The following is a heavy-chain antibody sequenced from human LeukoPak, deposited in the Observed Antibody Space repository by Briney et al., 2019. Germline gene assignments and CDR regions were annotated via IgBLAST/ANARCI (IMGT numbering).Heavy chain of an antibody. V-gene: IGHV4-39*01. D-gene: IGHD5-18*01. J-gene: IGHJ4*02. CDR3: ARQSGYSYGYVGY. CDR1: GGSISTSSTHY. CDR2: IYYSGST. Sequence: SETLSLTCTVSGGSISTSSTHYWGWIRQPPGKGLEWIGSIYYSGSTYYNPSLKSRVTISVDTSKNQFSLKLSSVTAADTAVYYCARQSGYSYGYVGYWGQGALVTVSS.